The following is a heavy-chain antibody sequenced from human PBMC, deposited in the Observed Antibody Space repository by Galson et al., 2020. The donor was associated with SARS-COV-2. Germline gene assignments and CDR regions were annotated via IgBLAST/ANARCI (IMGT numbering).Heavy chain of an antibody. Sequence: TGGSLRLSCAASGFIFSDYAMSWVRQAPGKGLEWVSGISASGGTTYYADSVKGRFIISRDTSKDTLYLQMSSLRAEDTAIYYCAKRGFTTGWHGAHWGQGTLVTVSS. V-gene: IGHV3-23*01. J-gene: IGHJ4*02. CDR3: AKRGFTTGWHGAH. CDR1: GFIFSDYA. CDR2: ISASGGTT. D-gene: IGHD6-19*01.